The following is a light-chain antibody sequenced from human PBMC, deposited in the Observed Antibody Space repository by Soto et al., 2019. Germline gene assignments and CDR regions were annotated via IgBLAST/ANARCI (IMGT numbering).Light chain of an antibody. CDR1: SGHTRNA. J-gene: IGLJ3*02. CDR2: VNSDGTL. CDR3: QAWGTGIGV. Sequence: QAVVTQPPSASASLGASVNLTCTLSSGHTRNAIAWHQQHPEKGPRYLMKVNSDGTLIKGDGIPDRFSGSSSGTERYLTISSLQSEDEADYYCQAWGTGIGVFGGGTKVTVL. V-gene: IGLV4-69*01.